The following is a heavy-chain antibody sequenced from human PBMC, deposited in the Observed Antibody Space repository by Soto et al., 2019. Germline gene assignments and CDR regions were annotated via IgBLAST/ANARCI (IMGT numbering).Heavy chain of an antibody. CDR2: IYPGDSDT. D-gene: IGHD6-13*01. CDR3: ARTAGTTWYLDY. Sequence: GESLKISCKVSGYNFTSYWIAWVRQMPGKGLEWMGIIYPGDSDTRYSPSFQGQVTMSVDKSISAAYLQWSSLEASDTAMYYCARTAGTTWYLDYWGQGILATVSS. J-gene: IGHJ4*02. CDR1: GYNFTSYW. V-gene: IGHV5-51*01.